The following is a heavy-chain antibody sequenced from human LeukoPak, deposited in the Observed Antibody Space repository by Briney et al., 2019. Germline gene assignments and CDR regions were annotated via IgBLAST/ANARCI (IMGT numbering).Heavy chain of an antibody. V-gene: IGHV3-73*01. CDR2: IRSKANNYAT. CDR3: TRREPTAKWFDP. CDR1: GFTFSGSA. J-gene: IGHJ5*02. Sequence: GGSLRLSCAASGFTFSGSAMHWVRQASGKGLEWVGRIRSKANNYATAYAASVEGRFTISRDDSKNTAYLHMNSLSTEDTAVYYCTRREPTAKWFDPWGQGTLVTVSS. D-gene: IGHD2-2*01.